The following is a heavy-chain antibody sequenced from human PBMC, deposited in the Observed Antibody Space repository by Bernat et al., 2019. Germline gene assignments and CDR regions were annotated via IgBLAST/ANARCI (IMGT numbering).Heavy chain of an antibody. CDR3: AKDLCITILRGLRSCYYGMDV. D-gene: IGHD3-10*01. CDR2: ISGDGGST. Sequence: EVQLVESGGAVVQPGGSLRLSCATSGFTFDDYAMHWVRQVPGKGLEWVSLISGDGGSTYYADSVKGRFTVSRDNSKNSLYLQMNSLRTEDTALYYCAKDLCITILRGLRSCYYGMDVWGQGTPVTVSS. V-gene: IGHV3-43*02. J-gene: IGHJ6*02. CDR1: GFTFDDYA.